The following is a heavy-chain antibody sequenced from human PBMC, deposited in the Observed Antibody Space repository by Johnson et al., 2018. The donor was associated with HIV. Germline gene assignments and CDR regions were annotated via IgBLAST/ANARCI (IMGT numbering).Heavy chain of an antibody. CDR2: IYSGGST. CDR1: GFTISSNY. D-gene: IGHD3-16*02. J-gene: IGHJ3*02. CDR3: ARTEMITFGGVIGLGWAFDI. V-gene: IGHV3-66*03. Sequence: VQLVESGGGLIQPGGSLRLSCAASGFTISSNYMSWVRQAPGKGLEWVSVIYSGGSTYYADSVKGRFTIYRDNSKNTLYLQMNSLRAEDTAVYYCARTEMITFGGVIGLGWAFDIWGQGTMVTVSS.